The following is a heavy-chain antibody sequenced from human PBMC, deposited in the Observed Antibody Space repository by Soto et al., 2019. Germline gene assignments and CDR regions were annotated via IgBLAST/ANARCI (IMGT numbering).Heavy chain of an antibody. D-gene: IGHD1-1*01. CDR2: IRSKAYGGTT. CDR3: TRDPDSGWNPNYYFDY. V-gene: IGHV3-49*03. Sequence: GGSRRLSCTASGFTFGDYAMSWFRQAPGKGLEWVGFIRSKAYGGTTEYAASVKGRFTISRDDSKSIAYLQMNSLKTEDTAVYYCTRDPDSGWNPNYYFDYWGQGTLVTVSS. J-gene: IGHJ4*02. CDR1: GFTFGDYA.